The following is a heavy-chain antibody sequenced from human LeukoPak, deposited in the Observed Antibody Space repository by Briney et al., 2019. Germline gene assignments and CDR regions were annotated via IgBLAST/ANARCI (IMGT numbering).Heavy chain of an antibody. V-gene: IGHV3-33*08. CDR1: GFTFSSYA. CDR2: IWYDGSNK. Sequence: GGSLRLSCAASGFTFSSYAMSWVRQAPGKGLEWVAVIWYDGSNKYYADSVKGRFTISRDNSKNTLYLQMNSLRAEDTAVYYCARDVDTAMVGYEFDYWGQGTLVTVSS. CDR3: ARDVDTAMVGYEFDY. J-gene: IGHJ4*02. D-gene: IGHD5-18*01.